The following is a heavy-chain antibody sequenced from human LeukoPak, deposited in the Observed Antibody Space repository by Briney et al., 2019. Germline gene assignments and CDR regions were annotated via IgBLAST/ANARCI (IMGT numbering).Heavy chain of an antibody. J-gene: IGHJ4*02. D-gene: IGHD1-26*01. CDR2: ISGSGGST. CDR3: ARDHHSGSYYTRYYFDY. V-gene: IGHV3-23*01. CDR1: GFTFSSYA. Sequence: TGGTLRLSCAASGFTFSSYAMSWVRQAPGKGLEWVSAISGSGGSTYYADSVKGRFTISRDNSKNTLYLQMNSLRAEDTAVYYCARDHHSGSYYTRYYFDYWGQGTLVTVSS.